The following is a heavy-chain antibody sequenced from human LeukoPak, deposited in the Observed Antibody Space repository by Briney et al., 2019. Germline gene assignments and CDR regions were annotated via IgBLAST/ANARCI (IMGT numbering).Heavy chain of an antibody. CDR1: GGSISSSSW. CDR2: IYHSGST. J-gene: IGHJ3*02. D-gene: IGHD2-2*01. Sequence: SGTLSLTCAVSGGSISSSSWWSWVRQPPGKGLEWIGEIYHSGSTNYNPSLKSRVTISVDKSKNQFSLKLSSVTAADTAVYYCARDRCGRTSCYPGAFDIWGQGTMVTVSS. V-gene: IGHV4-4*02. CDR3: ARDRCGRTSCYPGAFDI.